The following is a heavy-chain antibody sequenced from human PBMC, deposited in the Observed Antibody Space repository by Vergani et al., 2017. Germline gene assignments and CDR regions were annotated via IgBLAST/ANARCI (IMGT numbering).Heavy chain of an antibody. D-gene: IGHD5-18*01. Sequence: EVQLVESGGGLVQPGRSLRLSCAASGFTFVDYAMHWVRTAPGKGLEWVSGIRWNSGSIGYAGSVKGRFTISRDNAKNSLYLQMNSLRAEDTAWYYCAKDEVDTAMGRIDYWGQGTLVTVSS. CDR1: GFTFVDYA. CDR2: IRWNSGSI. V-gene: IGHV3-9*01. J-gene: IGHJ4*02. CDR3: AKDEVDTAMGRIDY.